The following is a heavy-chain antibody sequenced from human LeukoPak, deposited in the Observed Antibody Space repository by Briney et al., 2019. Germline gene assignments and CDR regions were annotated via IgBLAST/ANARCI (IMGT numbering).Heavy chain of an antibody. CDR2: IYTSGST. J-gene: IGHJ4*02. D-gene: IGHD3-3*01. CDR3: ARASTYDFWSGYYITYFGY. Sequence: PSETLSLTCTVSGGSISSYYWSWIRQPAGKGLEWIGRIYTSGSTNYNPSLKSRVTMSVDTSKNQFSLKLSSVTAADTAVYYCARASTYDFWSGYYITYFGYWGQGTLVTVSS. CDR1: GGSISSYY. V-gene: IGHV4-4*07.